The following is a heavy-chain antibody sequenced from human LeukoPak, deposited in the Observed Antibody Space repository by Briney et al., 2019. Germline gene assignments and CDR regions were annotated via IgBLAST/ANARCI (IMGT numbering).Heavy chain of an antibody. V-gene: IGHV3-21*01. CDR3: ARRVVVAGDGHY. Sequence: GGSLRLSCAASGFTFSSYSMNWVRQAPGKGLEWVSSISSSSSYIYYADSVKGRFTISRDNAKNSLYLQMNSLRAEDTAVYYCARRVVVAGDGHYWGQGTLVTVSS. J-gene: IGHJ4*02. D-gene: IGHD3-22*01. CDR1: GFTFSSYS. CDR2: ISSSSSYI.